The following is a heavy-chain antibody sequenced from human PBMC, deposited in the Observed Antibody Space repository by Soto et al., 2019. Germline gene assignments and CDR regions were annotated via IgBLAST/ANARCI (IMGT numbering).Heavy chain of an antibody. Sequence: ASVKVSCKASGYTFTSYGISWVRQAPGQGLEWMGWISAYNGNTNYAQKLQGRVTMTTDTSTSTAYMELRSLRSDDTAVYYCARDLPYLYSGYDRSYFDYWGQGTLVTVSS. D-gene: IGHD5-12*01. CDR1: GYTFTSYG. CDR3: ARDLPYLYSGYDRSYFDY. J-gene: IGHJ4*02. V-gene: IGHV1-18*01. CDR2: ISAYNGNT.